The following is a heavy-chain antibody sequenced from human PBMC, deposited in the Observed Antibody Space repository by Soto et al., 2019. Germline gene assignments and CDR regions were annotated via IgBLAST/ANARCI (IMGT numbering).Heavy chain of an antibody. J-gene: IGHJ4*02. V-gene: IGHV3-11*01. Sequence: PGGSLRLSCAASGFTFSDYYMSWIRQAPGKGLEWVSYISSSGSTIYYADSVKGRFTISRDNAKNSLYLQMNSLRAEDTAVYYCARLPSSGYCSGGSCYEPIDYWGQGTLVTVS. CDR3: ARLPSSGYCSGGSCYEPIDY. CDR2: ISSSGSTI. D-gene: IGHD2-15*01. CDR1: GFTFSDYY.